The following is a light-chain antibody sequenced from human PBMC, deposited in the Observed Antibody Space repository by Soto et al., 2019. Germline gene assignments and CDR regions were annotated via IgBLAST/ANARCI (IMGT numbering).Light chain of an antibody. Sequence: EIVLTQSPATLSLSPVERATLSCRASQSVSSYLAWYQQMPGQAPRLLIYDASNRATGVPARFSGSGSETDFTLTISSLEPEDFAVYYCQQRYNWPRTFGQGT. CDR3: QQRYNWPRT. J-gene: IGKJ1*01. V-gene: IGKV3-11*01. CDR2: DAS. CDR1: QSVSSY.